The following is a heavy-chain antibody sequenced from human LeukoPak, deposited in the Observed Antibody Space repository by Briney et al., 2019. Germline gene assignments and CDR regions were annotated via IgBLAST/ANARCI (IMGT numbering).Heavy chain of an antibody. Sequence: SVKVSCKAAGGTLNSFAINWVRQAPGQGPEWMGGIIPIFGTTDIAKKFQDRVTITADESTGTVYLELSSLGSEDTAVYYCARNLQTTLAFWYFDLWGRGTLVTVS. V-gene: IGHV1-69*01. D-gene: IGHD2-15*01. CDR1: GGTLNSFA. J-gene: IGHJ2*01. CDR3: ARNLQTTLAFWYFDL. CDR2: IIPIFGTT.